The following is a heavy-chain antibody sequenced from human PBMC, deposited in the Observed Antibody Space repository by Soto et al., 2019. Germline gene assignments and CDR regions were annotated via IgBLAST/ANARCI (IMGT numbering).Heavy chain of an antibody. CDR2: IRGRGATT. V-gene: IGHV3-23*01. CDR3: AKDVNHDVLAAYYYS. J-gene: IGHJ4*02. Sequence: PGGSLRLSCAAPHFTLSSDGMTYVRQPPGKGLEWVSTIRGRGATTYYADSVKGRFTISRDDSKNTLYLQMNSLRVDDTAVYCCAKDVNHDVLAAYYYSWGQGT. D-gene: IGHD3-9*01. CDR1: HFTLSSDG.